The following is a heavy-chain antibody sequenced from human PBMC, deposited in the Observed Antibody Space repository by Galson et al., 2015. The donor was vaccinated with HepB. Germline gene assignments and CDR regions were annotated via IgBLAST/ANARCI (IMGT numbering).Heavy chain of an antibody. V-gene: IGHV1-2*04. J-gene: IGHJ1*01. CDR1: GYSFTNYA. CDR2: INPNNGDT. CDR3: ARDAVSCSRTSCYPNPEYFQY. Sequence: SVKVSCKASGYSFTNYAINWVRQAPGQGLEWLGWINPNNGDTNYAQKFQGWVTVTRDTSVNTAYMELTRLRSDDTAMYYCARDAVSCSRTSCYPNPEYFQYWGQGTLVTVSS. D-gene: IGHD2-2*01.